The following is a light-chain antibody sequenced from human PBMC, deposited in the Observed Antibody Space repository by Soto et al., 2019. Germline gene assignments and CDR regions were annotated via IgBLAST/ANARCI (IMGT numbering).Light chain of an antibody. CDR1: QSVTSR. CDR2: GSS. CDR3: QQYHLWPPT. J-gene: IGKJ5*01. Sequence: EIEMTQSPVTLSVSPGETATLSCRASQSVTSRFAWYQQRPGQAPRLLISGSSIRATGVPARFSGSGSGTEFTLTISSLQSEDFAVYFCQQYHLWPPTFGQGIRLEIK. V-gene: IGKV3-15*01.